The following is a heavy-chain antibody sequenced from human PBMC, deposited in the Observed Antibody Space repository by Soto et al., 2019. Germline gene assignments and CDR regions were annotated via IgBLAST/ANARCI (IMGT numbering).Heavy chain of an antibody. Sequence: PSETLSLTCTVSGGSVSSGPYYWSWIRQPPGKGLEWIGYIYYSGSTNYNPSLKSRVTISVDTSKNQFSLKLSSVTAADTAVYYCARQPRITPSMDVWGQGTTVTVSS. J-gene: IGHJ6*02. V-gene: IGHV4-61*01. CDR2: IYYSGST. D-gene: IGHD3-10*01. CDR1: GGSVSSGPYY. CDR3: ARQPRITPSMDV.